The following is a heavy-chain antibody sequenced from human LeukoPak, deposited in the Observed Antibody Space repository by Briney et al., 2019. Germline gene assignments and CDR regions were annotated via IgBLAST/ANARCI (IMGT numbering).Heavy chain of an antibody. V-gene: IGHV3-30*18. Sequence: QVQLVESGGGVVQPGRSLRLSCAASGFTFGSYAIHWVRQAPGKGLDWVAVISNDGNYKHLADSEEGRFTITRDNSKNTVFLHMNSLRREDTAIYYCAKSMEAHTIGLDYFDYWGQGTLVTVSS. D-gene: IGHD2/OR15-2a*01. CDR1: GFTFGSYA. CDR3: AKSMEAHTIGLDYFDY. CDR2: ISNDGNYK. J-gene: IGHJ4*02.